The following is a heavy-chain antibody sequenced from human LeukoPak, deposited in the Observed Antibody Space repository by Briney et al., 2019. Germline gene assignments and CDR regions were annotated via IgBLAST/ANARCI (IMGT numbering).Heavy chain of an antibody. V-gene: IGHV3-13*01. CDR3: ARGPFQYGSGSYYSYYFDY. Sequence: GGSLRLSCAASGFTFSSYDMHWVRQATGKGLEWVSAIGTAGDTYYPGSVKGRFTISRENAKNSLYLQMNSLRAGDTAVYYCARGPFQYGSGSYYSYYFDYWGQGTLVTVSS. D-gene: IGHD3-10*01. J-gene: IGHJ4*02. CDR1: GFTFSSYD. CDR2: IGTAGDT.